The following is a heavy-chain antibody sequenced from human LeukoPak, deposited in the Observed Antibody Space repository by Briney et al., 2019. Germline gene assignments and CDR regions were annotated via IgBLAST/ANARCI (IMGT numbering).Heavy chain of an antibody. CDR1: GFTFSSYW. CDR2: IKQDGSEK. V-gene: IGHV3-7*01. J-gene: IGHJ3*02. Sequence: PGGSLRLSCAASGFTFSSYWMSWVRQAPGKGLEWVANIKQDGSEKYYVDSVKGRFTISRDNAKNSLYLQMNSLRAEDTAVYYCARVRALWGDAFDIWGQGTMVTVSS. D-gene: IGHD3-10*01. CDR3: ARVRALWGDAFDI.